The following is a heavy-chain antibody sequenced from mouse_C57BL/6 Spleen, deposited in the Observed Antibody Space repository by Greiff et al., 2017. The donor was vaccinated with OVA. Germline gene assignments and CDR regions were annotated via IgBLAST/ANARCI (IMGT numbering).Heavy chain of an antibody. CDR1: GYTFSSYW. D-gene: IGHD1-1*01. CDR3: ARWGDSSSYYAMDY. CDR2: IDPSDSET. Sequence: QVQLQQPGAELVRPGSSVKLSCKASGYTFSSYWMHWVKQRPIQGLEWIGNIDPSDSETHYNQKFKDKATLTVDKSSSTAYMQLSSLTSEDSAVYYCARWGDSSSYYAMDYWGQGTSVTVSS. V-gene: IGHV1-52*01. J-gene: IGHJ4*01.